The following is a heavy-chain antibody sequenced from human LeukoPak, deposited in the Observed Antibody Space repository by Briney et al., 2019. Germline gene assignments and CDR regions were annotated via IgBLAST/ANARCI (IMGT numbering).Heavy chain of an antibody. D-gene: IGHD3-3*01. V-gene: IGHV4-39*01. Sequence: SETLSLTCTVSGGSISSSSYYWGWIRQPPGKGLEWIGSIYDSGSTYYNPSLKSRVTISVDTSKNQFSLKLSSVTAADTAVYYCARLYYDFWSGYYHDNWFDPWGQGTLVTVSS. CDR1: GGSISSSSYY. CDR3: ARLYYDFWSGYYHDNWFDP. CDR2: IYDSGST. J-gene: IGHJ5*02.